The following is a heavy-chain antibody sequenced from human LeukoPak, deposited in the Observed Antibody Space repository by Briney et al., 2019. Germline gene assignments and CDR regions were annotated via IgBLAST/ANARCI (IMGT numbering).Heavy chain of an antibody. V-gene: IGHV1-2*02. J-gene: IGHJ2*01. Sequence: ASVKVSCKASEYTFTGYYMHWVRQAPGQGLEWMGWINPNSGGTNYAQKFQGRVTMTRDTSISTAYMELSRLRSDDTAVYYCARDPYGTWYFDLWGRGTLVTVSS. CDR3: ARDPYGTWYFDL. CDR1: EYTFTGYY. CDR2: INPNSGGT. D-gene: IGHD3-10*01.